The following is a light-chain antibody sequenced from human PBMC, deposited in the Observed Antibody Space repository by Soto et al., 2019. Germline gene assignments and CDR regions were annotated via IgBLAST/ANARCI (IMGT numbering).Light chain of an antibody. CDR1: QGISSY. CDR3: LQYSTYPLT. Sequence: AILMTQSPASLSASPGDRVTITCRASQGISSYLAWYQQKPGKAPKLLIYAASTLQSGVPSRFSGSGSGTDFTLTISGLQTDDFASYYCLQYSTYPLTFGGGTKVDIK. CDR2: AAS. J-gene: IGKJ4*01. V-gene: IGKV1-8*01.